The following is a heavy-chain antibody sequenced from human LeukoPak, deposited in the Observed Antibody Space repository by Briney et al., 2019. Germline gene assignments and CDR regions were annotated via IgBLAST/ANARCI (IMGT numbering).Heavy chain of an antibody. CDR3: ARVWQWLPEGTRYYYYYMDV. V-gene: IGHV7-4-1*02. CDR1: GYTFTSYA. CDR2: INTNTGNP. J-gene: IGHJ6*03. Sequence: ASVKVSCKASGYTFTSYAMNWVRQAPGQGLEWMGWINTNTGNPTYAQGFTGRFVFSLDTSVSTAYLQISSLKAEDTAVYYCARVWQWLPEGTRYYYYYMDVWGKGTTVTVSS. D-gene: IGHD6-19*01.